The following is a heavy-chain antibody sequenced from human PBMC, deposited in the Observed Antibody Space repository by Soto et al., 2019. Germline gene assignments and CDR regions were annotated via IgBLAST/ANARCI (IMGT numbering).Heavy chain of an antibody. D-gene: IGHD6-13*01. J-gene: IGHJ4*02. CDR2: IYYSGST. Sequence: SETLSLTCTVSGGSISSGGYYWSWIRQHPGKGLEWIGYIYYSGSTYYNPSLKRRVNISVDTSKKQNSLKMSSVTTADTAVYYCARDHAGPIDYWGQGTLVTVSS. CDR1: GGSISSGGYY. V-gene: IGHV4-31*03. CDR3: ARDHAGPIDY.